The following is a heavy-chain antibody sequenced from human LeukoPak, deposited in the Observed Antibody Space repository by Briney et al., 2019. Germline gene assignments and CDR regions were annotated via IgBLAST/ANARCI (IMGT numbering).Heavy chain of an antibody. CDR1: GESFSGYY. Sequence: PSETLSLTCAVYGESFSGYYWGWIRQSPGKGLEWIASIYYSGNTYYNPSLESRVTISVDTSKNQFSLRLSFLTAADTAVYYCARYPTAMVSFDYWGQGTLVTVSS. J-gene: IGHJ4*02. CDR2: IYYSGNT. CDR3: ARYPTAMVSFDY. V-gene: IGHV4-39*01. D-gene: IGHD5-18*01.